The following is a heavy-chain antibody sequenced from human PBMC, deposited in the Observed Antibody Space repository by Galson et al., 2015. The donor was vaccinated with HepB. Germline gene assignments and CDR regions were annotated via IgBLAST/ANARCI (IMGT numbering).Heavy chain of an antibody. D-gene: IGHD6-19*01. V-gene: IGHV4-34*01. CDR1: GGSFSGYY. CDR2: INHSGST. Sequence: ETLSLTCAVYGGSFSGYYWSWIRQPPGKGLEWIGEINHSGSTNYNPSLKSRVTISVDTSKNQFSLKLSSVTAADTAVYYCARTRRSGWYLVHDAFDIWGQGTMVTVSS. J-gene: IGHJ3*02. CDR3: ARTRRSGWYLVHDAFDI.